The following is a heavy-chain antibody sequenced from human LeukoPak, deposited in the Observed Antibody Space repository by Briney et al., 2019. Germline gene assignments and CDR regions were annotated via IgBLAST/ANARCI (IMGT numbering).Heavy chain of an antibody. V-gene: IGHV4-59*01. D-gene: IGHD1-26*01. J-gene: IGHJ4*02. Sequence: PSGTLSLTCTVTGASISSYYWSWIRQPPGKGLEWIAYIYYSGNTNYNPSLQSRVTISIHRTKNQFSPKLSSVTAADTAAYYCARGPGSYYEFDYWGQGTLVTVSS. CDR1: GASISSYY. CDR3: ARGPGSYYEFDY. CDR2: IYYSGNT.